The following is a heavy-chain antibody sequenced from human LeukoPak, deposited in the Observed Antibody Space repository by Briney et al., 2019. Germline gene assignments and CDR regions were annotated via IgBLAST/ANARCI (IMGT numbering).Heavy chain of an antibody. CDR3: ARVAGYDSGSFYYYMDV. CDR2: IYYSGST. D-gene: IGHD5-12*01. CDR1: GASVSDYY. J-gene: IGHJ6*03. V-gene: IGHV4-59*02. Sequence: SETLSLTCTVSGASVSDYYWSWMRQPPGEGLEWIAYIYYSGSTNYNPSLKSRVTISVDTSKSLFSLKLNSVTAADTAVYYCARVAGYDSGSFYYYMDVWGKGTLVTVSS.